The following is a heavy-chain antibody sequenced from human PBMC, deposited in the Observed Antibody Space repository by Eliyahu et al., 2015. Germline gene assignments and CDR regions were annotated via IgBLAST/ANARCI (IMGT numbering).Heavy chain of an antibody. CDR1: GGSFSGYY. D-gene: IGHD3-3*01. Sequence: QVQLQQWGAGLLKPSETLSLTCAVYGGSFSGYYWSWIRQPPGKGLEWIGEINHSGSTNYNPSLKSRVTISVDTPKNQFSLKLSSVTAADTAVYYCASHKYYDFWSGYYTEYNWFDPWGQGTLVTVSS. J-gene: IGHJ5*02. CDR2: INHSGST. CDR3: ASHKYYDFWSGYYTEYNWFDP. V-gene: IGHV4-34*01.